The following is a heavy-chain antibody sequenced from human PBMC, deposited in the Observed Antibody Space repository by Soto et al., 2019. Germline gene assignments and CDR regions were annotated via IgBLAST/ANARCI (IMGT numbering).Heavy chain of an antibody. CDR2: IYHSGST. Sequence: QLQLQESGSGLVEPPQTLSLTCAVSGGSFSRGGYSWSWIRQQPGKGLEWIGYIYHSGSTHYNPSLKSRVTISDDRSKNQFSLKLSSVAAADTAASYCARGEVVAATGFLFDYWGQGTLVTVSS. D-gene: IGHD2-15*01. J-gene: IGHJ4*02. CDR3: ARGEVVAATGFLFDY. V-gene: IGHV4-30-2*01. CDR1: GGSFSRGGYS.